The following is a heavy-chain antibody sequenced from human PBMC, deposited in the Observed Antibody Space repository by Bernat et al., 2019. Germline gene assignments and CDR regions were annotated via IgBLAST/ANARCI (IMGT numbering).Heavy chain of an antibody. CDR1: GYTFTSYY. Sequence: QVQLVQSGAEVKKPGASVKVSCKASGYTFTSYYMHWVRQAPGQGLEWMGIINPSGGSTSYAQKFQGRVTMTRDTSTSTVYMELSSVRSEDTAVYYCARSSIKIFGVVIEAGLFASWGQGALVTGS. D-gene: IGHD3-3*01. V-gene: IGHV1-46*01. CDR3: ARSSIKIFGVVIEAGLFAS. CDR2: INPSGGST. J-gene: IGHJ4*02.